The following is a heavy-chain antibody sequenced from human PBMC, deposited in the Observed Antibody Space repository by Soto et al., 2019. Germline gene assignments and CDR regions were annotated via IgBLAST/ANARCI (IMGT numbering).Heavy chain of an antibody. CDR2: IYYSGNT. CDR3: ARDSGFYSSSSFDY. D-gene: IGHD6-6*01. V-gene: IGHV4-31*03. CDR1: GDSISSSGYY. Sequence: PSETLSLTCSVSGDSISSSGYYWSWIRQHPGKGLEWIGHIYYSGNTYSNPSLKSRATISVDTSKNQFSLNLNSVTAADTAAYYCARDSGFYSSSSFDYWGQGTLVTVSS. J-gene: IGHJ4*02.